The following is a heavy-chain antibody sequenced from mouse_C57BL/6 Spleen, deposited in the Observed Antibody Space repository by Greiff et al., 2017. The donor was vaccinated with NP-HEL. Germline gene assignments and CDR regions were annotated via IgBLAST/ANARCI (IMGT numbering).Heavy chain of an antibody. J-gene: IGHJ3*01. CDR3: ARHDDYEGFAY. CDR2: ISNGGGST. CDR1: GFTFSDYY. Sequence: EVKLMESGGGLVQPGGSLKLSCAASGFTFSDYYMYWVRQTPEKRLAWVAYISNGGGSTYYPDTVKGRFTISRDNAKNTLYLQMSRLKSEDTAMYYCARHDDYEGFAYWGQGTLVTVSA. D-gene: IGHD2-4*01. V-gene: IGHV5-12*01.